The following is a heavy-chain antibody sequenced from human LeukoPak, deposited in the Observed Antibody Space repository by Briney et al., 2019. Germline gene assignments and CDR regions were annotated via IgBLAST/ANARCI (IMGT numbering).Heavy chain of an antibody. CDR1: GYTFTGYY. CDR3: ASHPPRYFGVVTDYYYMDV. CDR2: INPNSGGT. V-gene: IGHV1-2*02. D-gene: IGHD3-3*01. J-gene: IGHJ6*03. Sequence: ASVKVSCKASGYTFTGYYMHWVRQAPGQGPEWMGWINPNSGGTNYAQKFQGRVTMTRDTSISTAYMELSRLRSDDTAVYYCASHPPRYFGVVTDYYYMDVWGKGTTVTVSS.